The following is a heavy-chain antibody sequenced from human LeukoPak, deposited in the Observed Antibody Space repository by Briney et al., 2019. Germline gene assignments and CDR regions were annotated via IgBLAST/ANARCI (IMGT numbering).Heavy chain of an antibody. J-gene: IGHJ5*02. CDR3: ARDRGGHNWFDP. D-gene: IGHD3-10*01. CDR1: GFTFSSYA. V-gene: IGHV3-30-3*01. CDR2: ISYDGSNK. Sequence: GGSLRLSCAASGFTFSSYAMHWVRQAPGKGLEWVAVISYDGSNKYYADSVKGRFTISRDNSKNTLYLQMNSLRAEDTAVYYCARDRGGHNWFDPWGQGTLVTVSS.